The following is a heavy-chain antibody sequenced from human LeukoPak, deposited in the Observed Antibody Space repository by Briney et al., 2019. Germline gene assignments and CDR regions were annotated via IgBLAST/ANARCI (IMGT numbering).Heavy chain of an antibody. Sequence: GASVKVSCKASGYTFTGYYMHWVRQAPGQGLEWMGWINPNSGGTNYAQKFQGRVTMTRDTSISTAYMELSRPRSDDTAVYYCARGRKAYYYDSSGYPWGQGTLVTVSS. CDR2: INPNSGGT. CDR1: GYTFTGYY. CDR3: ARGRKAYYYDSSGYP. D-gene: IGHD3-22*01. J-gene: IGHJ5*02. V-gene: IGHV1-2*02.